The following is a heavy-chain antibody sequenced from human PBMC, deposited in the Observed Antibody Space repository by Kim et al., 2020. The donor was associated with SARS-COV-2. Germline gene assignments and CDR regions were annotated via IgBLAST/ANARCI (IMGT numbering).Heavy chain of an antibody. V-gene: IGHV3-23*01. CDR3: ARIAGAYSNWFDP. CDR1: GFTFSSSV. CDR2: ISGNGAKI. Sequence: GGSLRLSCAVSGFTFSSSVLSWVRQAPGKGLEWVSSISGNGAKIHYADSVKGRFTISRDNSRNTVYLQMNSLRVEDTAVYYCARIAGAYSNWFDPLGQGT. J-gene: IGHJ5*02. D-gene: IGHD3-10*01.